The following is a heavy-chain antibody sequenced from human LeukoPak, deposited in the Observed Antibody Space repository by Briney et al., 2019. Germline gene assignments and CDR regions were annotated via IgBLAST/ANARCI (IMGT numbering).Heavy chain of an antibody. J-gene: IGHJ4*02. V-gene: IGHV3-23*01. D-gene: IGHD5-24*01. CDR3: AKDDRWLQFCC. Sequence: GGSLRLSCAASGFTFSSYGMSWVRQAPGKGLEWVSAISGSGGSTYYADSVKGRFTISRDNSRNTLYLQMNSLRAEDTAVYYCAKDDRWLQFCCWGQGTLVTVSA. CDR2: ISGSGGST. CDR1: GFTFSSYG.